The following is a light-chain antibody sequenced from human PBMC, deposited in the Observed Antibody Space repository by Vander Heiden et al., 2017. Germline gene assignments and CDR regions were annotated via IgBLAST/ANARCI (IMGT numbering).Light chain of an antibody. Sequence: IVMTQSPLFFPVTPGEPASISCRSSQSLLHSNGYNYLDLYLQKPGQSPQLLIYLGSNRASGVPDRFSGSGSGTDFTLKISRVEAEDVGVYYCRQALQTPLTFGGGTKVEIK. V-gene: IGKV2-28*01. J-gene: IGKJ4*01. CDR2: LGS. CDR3: RQALQTPLT. CDR1: QSLLHSNGYNY.